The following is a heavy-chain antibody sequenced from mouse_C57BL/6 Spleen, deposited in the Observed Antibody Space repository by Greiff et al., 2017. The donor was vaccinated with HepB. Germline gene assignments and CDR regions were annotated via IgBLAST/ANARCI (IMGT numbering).Heavy chain of an antibody. CDR2: IHPNSGST. CDR1: GYTFTSYW. Sequence: QVQLKQPGAELVKPGASVKLSCKASGYTFTSYWMHWVKQRPGQGLEWIGMIHPNSGSTNYNEKFKSKATLTVDKSSSTAYMQLSSLTSEDSAVYYCATAQAPFAYWGQGTLVTVSA. CDR3: ATAQAPFAY. D-gene: IGHD3-2*02. J-gene: IGHJ3*01. V-gene: IGHV1-64*01.